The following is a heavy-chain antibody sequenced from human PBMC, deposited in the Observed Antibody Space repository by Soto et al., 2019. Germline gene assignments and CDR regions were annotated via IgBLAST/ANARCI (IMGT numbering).Heavy chain of an antibody. J-gene: IGHJ5*02. CDR3: ARVLYSSSWYPGFDWFDP. CDR1: GYTFTNYG. D-gene: IGHD6-13*01. CDR2: ISGYNGNT. V-gene: IGHV1-18*01. Sequence: ASVKVSCKTSGYTFTNYGITWVRQAPGQGLEWMGWISGYNGNTDYAQKLQGRVSMTTDTSTSTAYMELRSLRSDDTALYYCARVLYSSSWYPGFDWFDPWGQGTLVTVSS.